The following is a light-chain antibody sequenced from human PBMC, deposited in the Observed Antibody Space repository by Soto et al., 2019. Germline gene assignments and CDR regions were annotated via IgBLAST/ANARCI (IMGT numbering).Light chain of an antibody. CDR2: DVS. V-gene: IGLV2-14*01. CDR1: SSDIGDYNY. J-gene: IGLJ3*02. Sequence: QSALTQPASVSGSPGQSITISCTGTSSDIGDYNYVSWYQQYPGKVPKLVIYDVSHRPSGVSNRFSGSKSGNTASLTISGLQAEDEADYYCSSSTPATSLVVFGGGTQLPVL. CDR3: SSSTPATSLVV.